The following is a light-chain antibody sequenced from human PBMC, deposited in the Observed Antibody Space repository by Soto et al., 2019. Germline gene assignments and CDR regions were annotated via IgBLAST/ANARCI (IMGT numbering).Light chain of an antibody. V-gene: IGKV1-5*01. Sequence: DIPMTQSPSTLSASVGDRVTITCRASQSISSWLAWYQQKPGKATKLLIYDASSLESGVPSRFSGSGSGTEFPLTISSRQPDDFATYYCQQYNSYSPYTFSQGTKLEIK. CDR1: QSISSW. CDR3: QQYNSYSPYT. J-gene: IGKJ2*01. CDR2: DAS.